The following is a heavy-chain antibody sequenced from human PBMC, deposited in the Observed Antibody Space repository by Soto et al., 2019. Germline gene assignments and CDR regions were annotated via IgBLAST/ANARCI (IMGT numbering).Heavy chain of an antibody. D-gene: IGHD6-13*01. CDR2: ISYDGSNK. CDR1: GFTFSSYA. V-gene: IGHV3-30-3*01. Sequence: PGGSLRLSCAASGFTFSSYAMHWVRQAPGKGLEWVAVISYDGSNKYYADSVKGRFTISRDNSKNTLYLQMNSLRAEDTAVYYCASTYSSSWTLYYYYGMDVWGQGTTVTVSS. J-gene: IGHJ6*02. CDR3: ASTYSSSWTLYYYYGMDV.